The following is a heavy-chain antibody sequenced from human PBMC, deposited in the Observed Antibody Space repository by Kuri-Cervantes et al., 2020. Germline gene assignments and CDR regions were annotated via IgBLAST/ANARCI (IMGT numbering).Heavy chain of an antibody. Sequence: GGSLRLSCAASGFTFRSYWMHWVRQAPGRGLVWVSRINIDGNSRSYAESVKGRFTISRDNAKNTLYLQMNSLRVDDTAVYYCSKGADAHSASSFDYWGQGTLVTVSS. CDR3: SKGADAHSASSFDY. D-gene: IGHD4-11*01. CDR2: INIDGNSR. CDR1: GFTFRSYW. V-gene: IGHV3-74*01. J-gene: IGHJ4*03.